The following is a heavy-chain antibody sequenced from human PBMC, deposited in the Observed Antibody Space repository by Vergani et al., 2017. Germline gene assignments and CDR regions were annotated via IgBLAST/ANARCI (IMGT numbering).Heavy chain of an antibody. D-gene: IGHD2-2*02. CDR1: GDSISSNNC. CDR2: ICHTEET. J-gene: IGHJ4*02. CDR3: ATIGYRRWGYYFYY. V-gene: IGHV4-4*03. Sequence: QVQLQESGPGLVKPPGTLSLTCAVSGDSISSNNCWTWVRQPPGKGLEWIGEICHTEETKYSPSLKSRVTVSVDESRTLFSLSLNSVTAADTSVYYCATIGYRRWGYYFYYWGQGILVTVSS.